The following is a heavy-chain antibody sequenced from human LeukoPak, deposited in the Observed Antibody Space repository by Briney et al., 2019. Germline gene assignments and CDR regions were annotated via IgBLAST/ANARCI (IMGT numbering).Heavy chain of an antibody. V-gene: IGHV1-2*02. CDR1: GYTFTGYY. J-gene: IGHJ4*02. Sequence: ASVKVSSKASGYTFTGYYMHCVRQAPGQGLEWMGWINPNSGGTNYAQKFQGRVTMTRDTSISTAYMELSRLRSDDTAVYYCARGRYYGSGGYGNWGQGTLVTVSS. CDR3: ARGRYYGSGGYGN. CDR2: INPNSGGT. D-gene: IGHD3-10*01.